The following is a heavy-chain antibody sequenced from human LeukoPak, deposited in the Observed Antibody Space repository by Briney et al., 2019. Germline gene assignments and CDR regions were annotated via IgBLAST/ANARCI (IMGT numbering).Heavy chain of an antibody. CDR2: IYHSGST. V-gene: IGHV4-38-2*02. Sequence: MPSETLSLTCTVSGYSISSGYYWGWIRQPPGKGLEWIGSIYHSGSTYYNPSLKSRVTISVDTSKNQFSLKLSSVTAADTAVYYCASYYGSGSYFDHWGQGTLVTVSS. J-gene: IGHJ4*02. CDR1: GYSISSGYY. CDR3: ASYYGSGSYFDH. D-gene: IGHD3-10*01.